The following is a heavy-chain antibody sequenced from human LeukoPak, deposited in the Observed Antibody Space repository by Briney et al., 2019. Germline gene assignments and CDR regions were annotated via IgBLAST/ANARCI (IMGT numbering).Heavy chain of an antibody. Sequence: PGGSLRLSCAASGFTFSSSWMSWVRQAPGKGLEWVANIKQDGSETNYVDSVKGRFTISGDNAKNSLYLQMNSLRAEDTAVYYCARPRVPDSWGQGTLVTASS. V-gene: IGHV3-7*01. CDR2: IKQDGSET. CDR3: ARPRVPDS. CDR1: GFTFSSSW. J-gene: IGHJ4*02.